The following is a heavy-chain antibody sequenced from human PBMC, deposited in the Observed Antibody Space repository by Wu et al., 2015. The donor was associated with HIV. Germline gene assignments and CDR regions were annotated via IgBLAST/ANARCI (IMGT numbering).Heavy chain of an antibody. CDR1: GGTFSNYG. CDR3: ARGLIPGYSSSLGD. V-gene: IGHV1-69*04. Sequence: QVQLVQSGAEVKKPGSSLKVSCKAYGGTFSNYGISWVRQAPGQGLEWMGRILPILGVASYPPKFLGRVTFTADESTGTAYMEFSSVRYEDTAVYYCARGLIPGYSSSLGDWGQGTLVTVSS. CDR2: ILPILGVA. D-gene: IGHD6-13*01. J-gene: IGHJ4*02.